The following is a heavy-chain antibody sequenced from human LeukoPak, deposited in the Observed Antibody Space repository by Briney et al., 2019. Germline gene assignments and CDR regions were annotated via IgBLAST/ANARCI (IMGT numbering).Heavy chain of an antibody. CDR1: GGSISSSSYY. Sequence: NTSETLSLTCTVSGGSISSSSYYWGWIRQPPGKGLGWIGSIYYSGSTYYNPSLKSRVTISVDTSKNQFSLKLSSVTAADTAVYYCARAVGFLEWLPRMGGYYYYYMDVWGKGTTVTVSS. CDR2: IYYSGST. J-gene: IGHJ6*03. V-gene: IGHV4-39*01. CDR3: ARAVGFLEWLPRMGGYYYYYMDV. D-gene: IGHD3-3*02.